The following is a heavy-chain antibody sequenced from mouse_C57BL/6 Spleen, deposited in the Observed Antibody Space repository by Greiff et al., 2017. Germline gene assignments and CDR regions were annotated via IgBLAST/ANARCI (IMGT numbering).Heavy chain of an antibody. CDR2: LSYDGSN. CDR1: GYSITSGYY. Sequence: EVQLQQSGPGLVKPSQSLSLTCSVTGYSITSGYYWNWIRQFPGNKLEWMGYLSYDGSNNYNPSLKNRISITRDTSKNQFFLKLNSVTTEDTATYYCAVSPYYYGSSPYWYFDVWGTGTTVTVSS. CDR3: AVSPYYYGSSPYWYFDV. J-gene: IGHJ1*03. D-gene: IGHD1-1*01. V-gene: IGHV3-6*01.